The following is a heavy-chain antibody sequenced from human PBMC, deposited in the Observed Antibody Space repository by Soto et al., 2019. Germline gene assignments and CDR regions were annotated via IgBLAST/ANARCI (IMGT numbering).Heavy chain of an antibody. CDR2: VYHSATT. CDR1: GGSVDSAHHF. V-gene: IGHV4-61*01. Sequence: QVRLQESGPGLVRPSETLSLTCAVSGGSVDSAHHFWSWLRLPPGKGLAWIGYVYHSATTNYSPSLRSRVTISADTSKNQFSLMLQSVTAADTALYFCARGEWGSGHYGMDVWGRGTSVTVSS. J-gene: IGHJ6*02. D-gene: IGHD2-15*01. CDR3: ARGEWGSGHYGMDV.